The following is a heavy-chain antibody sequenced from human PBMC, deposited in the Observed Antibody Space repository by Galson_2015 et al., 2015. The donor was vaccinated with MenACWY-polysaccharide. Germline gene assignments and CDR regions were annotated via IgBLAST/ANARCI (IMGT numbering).Heavy chain of an antibody. J-gene: IGHJ4*02. CDR1: GFTFSSYG. D-gene: IGHD6-19*01. CDR2: ITYDGSDQ. Sequence: SLRLSCAASGFTFSSYGMHWVRQAPGKGLEWVTYITYDGSDQNYARSVKGRFTISRDNSKSMLYLQMDSLRAEDTAVYHCAKREARNSGPFDLWGQGALVNVSS. CDR3: AKREARNSGPFDL. V-gene: IGHV3-30*18.